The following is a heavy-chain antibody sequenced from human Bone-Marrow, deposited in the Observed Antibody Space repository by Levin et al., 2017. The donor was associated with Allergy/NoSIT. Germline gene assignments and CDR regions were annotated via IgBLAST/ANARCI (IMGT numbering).Heavy chain of an antibody. J-gene: IGHJ5*02. V-gene: IGHV3-30-3*01. D-gene: IGHD2-2*01. Sequence: SCAASGFTFSSYAMHWVRQAPGKGLERVAVISYDGSNKYYADSVKGRFTISRDNSKNTLYLQMNSLRAEDTAVYYCARGVVSYQYYNWFDPWGQGTLVTVSS. CDR3: ARGVVSYQYYNWFDP. CDR2: ISYDGSNK. CDR1: GFTFSSYA.